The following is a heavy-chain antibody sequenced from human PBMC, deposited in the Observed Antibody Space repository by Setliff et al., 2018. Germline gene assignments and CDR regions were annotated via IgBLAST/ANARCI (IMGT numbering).Heavy chain of an antibody. CDR2: IIPIFGTA. Sequence: GASVKVSCKTSGYTFTGYYMHWVRQAPGQGLEWMGGIIPIFGTANYAQKFQGRVTITADESTSTAYMELSSLRPEDTAVYYCARVQQLGTFDYWGQGTLVTVSS. V-gene: IGHV1-69*13. CDR3: ARVQQLGTFDY. D-gene: IGHD6-13*01. J-gene: IGHJ4*02. CDR1: GYTFTGYY.